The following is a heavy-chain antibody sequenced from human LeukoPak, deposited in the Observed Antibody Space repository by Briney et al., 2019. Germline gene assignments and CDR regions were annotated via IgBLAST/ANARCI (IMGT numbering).Heavy chain of an antibody. J-gene: IGHJ2*01. Sequence: PSETLSLTCAVSGGSISSSNWWSWVRQPPGKGLEWIGEIYHSGSTNYNPSLKSRVTISVDKSKNQFSLKLSSVTAADTAVYYCARGPTAYRMIVVVKRKLEYFDLWGRGTLVTVSS. D-gene: IGHD3-22*01. V-gene: IGHV4-4*02. CDR2: IYHSGST. CDR1: GGSISSSNW. CDR3: ARGPTAYRMIVVVKRKLEYFDL.